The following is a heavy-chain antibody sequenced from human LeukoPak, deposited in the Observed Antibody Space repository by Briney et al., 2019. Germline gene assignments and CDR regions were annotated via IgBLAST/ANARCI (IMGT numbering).Heavy chain of an antibody. CDR3: ASRQSYTGYNY. CDR1: GFTFSSYE. Sequence: GGSLRLSCAASGFTFSSYEMNWVRQAPGKGLEWVSYISTSGSTIHYADSVKGRFTFSRDNVKNSVYLQMDSLRAEDTAVYYCASRQSYTGYNYWGQGTRVSV. D-gene: IGHD5-24*01. V-gene: IGHV3-48*03. J-gene: IGHJ4*02. CDR2: ISTSGSTI.